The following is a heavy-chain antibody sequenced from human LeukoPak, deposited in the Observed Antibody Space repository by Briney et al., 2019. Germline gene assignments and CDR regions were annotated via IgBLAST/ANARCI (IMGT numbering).Heavy chain of an antibody. CDR1: GYTFTGYY. CDR3: ARELTYGDSKWAGDNWFDP. V-gene: IGHV1-2*02. J-gene: IGHJ5*02. CDR2: INPNSGGT. D-gene: IGHD4-17*01. Sequence: GASVKVSCKASGYTFTGYYMHWVRQAPGQGLELMGWINPNSGGTNYAQKFQGRVTMTRDTSISTAYMELSRLRSDDTAVYYCARELTYGDSKWAGDNWFDPWGQGTLVTVSS.